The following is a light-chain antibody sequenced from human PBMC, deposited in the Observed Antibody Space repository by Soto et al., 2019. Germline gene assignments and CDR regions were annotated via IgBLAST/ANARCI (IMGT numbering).Light chain of an antibody. V-gene: IGLV2-14*01. CDR2: DVN. Sequence: QSALTQPASVSGSPGQSITLSCIGTSSDIGDYDYVSWYQRHPGRAPQLIIFDVNNRPSGVSNRFSGSKSGNTASLNISGLQAEDEADYYCTSYSSVSTHVVFGGATKLTVL. J-gene: IGLJ2*01. CDR3: TSYSSVSTHVV. CDR1: SSDIGDYDY.